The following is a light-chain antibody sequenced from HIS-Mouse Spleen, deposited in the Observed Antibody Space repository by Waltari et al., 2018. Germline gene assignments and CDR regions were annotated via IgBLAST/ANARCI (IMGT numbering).Light chain of an antibody. J-gene: IGLJ1*01. Sequence: QSVLTQPPSASGTPGQTVTIPCSGSSPNIGSNPVTCYQQLPGTAPKLLLYSNNQRPSGVPDRFSGSKSGTSASLAISGLQSEDEADYYCAAWDDSLNGYVFGTGTKVTVL. V-gene: IGLV1-44*01. CDR1: SPNIGSNP. CDR2: SNN. CDR3: AAWDDSLNGYV.